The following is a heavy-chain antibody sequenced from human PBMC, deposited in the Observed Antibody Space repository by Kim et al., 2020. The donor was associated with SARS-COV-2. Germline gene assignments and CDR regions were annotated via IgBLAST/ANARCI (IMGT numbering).Heavy chain of an antibody. CDR3: ASGSYRMGDY. CDR1: GFTFGDYS. V-gene: IGHV3-23*01. CDR2: ISSRGDNK. J-gene: IGHJ4*02. Sequence: GGSLRLSCAASGFTFGDYSMTWVRQAPGKGLEWVWFISSRGDNKSYADSVKGRFTISRYNSKNALFLQMNSMRAEDTAVYFCASGSYRMGDYWGQGTMVTVSS. D-gene: IGHD3-10*01.